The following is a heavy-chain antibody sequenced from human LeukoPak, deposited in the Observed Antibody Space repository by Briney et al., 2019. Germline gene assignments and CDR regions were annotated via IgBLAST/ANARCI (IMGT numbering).Heavy chain of an antibody. D-gene: IGHD6-13*01. CDR2: IYYSGST. CDR1: GGSISTSSY. CDR3: ARVGSSWPHYYFDS. Sequence: SETLSLTCTVSGGSISTSSYWAWIRQPPGKGLEWIGNIYYSGSTYYNPSLKSRLTISVDTSKNHFPLRLSSVTAADTAVYSCARVGSSWPHYYFDSWGQGTLLTVSS. J-gene: IGHJ4*02. V-gene: IGHV4-39*06.